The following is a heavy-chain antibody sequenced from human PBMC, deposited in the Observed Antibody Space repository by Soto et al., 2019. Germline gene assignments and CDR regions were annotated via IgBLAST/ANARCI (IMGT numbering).Heavy chain of an antibody. CDR2: IYSGGST. D-gene: IGHD3-10*01. CDR1: GFTVSSNY. V-gene: IGHV3-53*01. Sequence: PGGSLRLSCAASGFTVSSNYMSWVRQAPGKGLEWVSIIYSGGSTYYADSVKGRFTISRDNSKNTLYLQMNSLRAEDTAVYYCARDPGSITSPDRVHFDYWGQGTLVTVSS. J-gene: IGHJ4*02. CDR3: ARDPGSITSPDRVHFDY.